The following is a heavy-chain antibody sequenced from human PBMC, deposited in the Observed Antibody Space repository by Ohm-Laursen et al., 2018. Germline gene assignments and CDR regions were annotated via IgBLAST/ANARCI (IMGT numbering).Heavy chain of an antibody. CDR2: IKQDGSEK. CDR3: ARGDGEGGDYYYGMDV. J-gene: IGHJ6*02. D-gene: IGHD4-17*01. CDR1: GFTFSSYW. V-gene: IGHV3-7*01. Sequence: SLRLSCAASGFTFSSYWMSWVRQAPGKGLEWVANIKQDGSEKYYVDSVKGRFTISRDSAKNSLNLQMSSLRAGDTAVYYCARGDGEGGDYYYGMDVWGQGTTVTVSS.